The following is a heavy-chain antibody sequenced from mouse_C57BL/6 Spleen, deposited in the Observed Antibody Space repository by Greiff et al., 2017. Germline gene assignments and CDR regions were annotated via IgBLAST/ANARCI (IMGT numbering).Heavy chain of an antibody. J-gene: IGHJ2*01. V-gene: IGHV1-69*01. Sequence: VQLQQPGAELVMPGASVKLSCKASGYTFTSYWMHWVKQRPGQGLEWIGEIDPSVSYTNYNQKFKGKSTLTVDKSSSTAYMQLSSLTSEESAVYYCARVWDYWGQGTTLTVSS. CDR3: ARVWDY. CDR1: GYTFTSYW. CDR2: IDPSVSYT.